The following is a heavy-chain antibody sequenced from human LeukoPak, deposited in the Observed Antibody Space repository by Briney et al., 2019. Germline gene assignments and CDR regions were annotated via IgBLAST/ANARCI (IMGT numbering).Heavy chain of an antibody. CDR2: ISYDGSNK. CDR3: ARDASWFGELSRIDDY. J-gene: IGHJ4*02. D-gene: IGHD3-10*01. V-gene: IGHV3-30-3*01. CDR1: GFTFSSYA. Sequence: SGRSLRLSCAASGFTFSSYAMHWGRQAPGKGLEWVAVISYDGSNKYYADSVKGRFTISRDNSKNTLYLQMNSLRAEDTAVYYCARDASWFGELSRIDDYWGQGTLVTVSS.